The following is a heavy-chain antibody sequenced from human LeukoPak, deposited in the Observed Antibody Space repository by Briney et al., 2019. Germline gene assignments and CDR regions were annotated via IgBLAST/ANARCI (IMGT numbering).Heavy chain of an antibody. J-gene: IGHJ5*02. D-gene: IGHD6-13*01. V-gene: IGHV4-59*12. CDR3: ARTLIAAAGYNWFDP. Sequence: SETLSLTCTVSGGSISNKYWSWIRQPPGKGLEWIGYIYYSGSTNYNPSLKSRVTISVDTSKNQFSLKLSSVTAADTAVYYCARTLIAAAGYNWFDPWGQGTLVTVSS. CDR1: GGSISNKY. CDR2: IYYSGST.